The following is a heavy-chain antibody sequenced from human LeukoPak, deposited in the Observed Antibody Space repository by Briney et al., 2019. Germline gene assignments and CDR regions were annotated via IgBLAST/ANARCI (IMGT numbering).Heavy chain of an antibody. Sequence: GASVKVSCKASGYTFTSYDINWVRQATGLGPEWMGWMNPNSGNTGYAQKFQGRVTMTRNTSISTAYLELSSLTSEDTAVYYCARGPNKYDGGNSGSARFDPWGQGSLVTVSS. D-gene: IGHD4-23*01. CDR3: ARGPNKYDGGNSGSARFDP. J-gene: IGHJ5*02. V-gene: IGHV1-8*01. CDR2: MNPNSGNT. CDR1: GYTFTSYD.